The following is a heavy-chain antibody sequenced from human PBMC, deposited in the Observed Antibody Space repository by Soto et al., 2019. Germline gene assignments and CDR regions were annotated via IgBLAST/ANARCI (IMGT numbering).Heavy chain of an antibody. CDR1: GYTFTSYG. Sequence: GASVKVSCKASGYTFTSYGISWVRQAPGQGLEWMGWISAYNGNTNYAQKLQGRVTMTTDTSTSTAYMELRSLRSDDTAVYYCARGIVVVVAASPSGHDAFDIWGQGTMVTVSS. V-gene: IGHV1-18*01. CDR3: ARGIVVVVAASPSGHDAFDI. CDR2: ISAYNGNT. D-gene: IGHD2-15*01. J-gene: IGHJ3*02.